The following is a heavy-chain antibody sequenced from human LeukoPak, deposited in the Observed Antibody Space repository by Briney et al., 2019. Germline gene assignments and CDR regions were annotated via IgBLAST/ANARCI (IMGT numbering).Heavy chain of an antibody. J-gene: IGHJ4*02. D-gene: IGHD3-10*01. CDR2: IRSKANSYAT. Sequence: QAGGSLRLSCAASGFTFSGSAMHWVRQASGKGLEGVGRIRSKANSYATAYAASVKGRFTISRDDSKNKAYLQMNSLKTEDTAVYYCYTYYYGSGSYNPPFYFDYWGQGTLVTVSS. CDR3: YTYYYGSGSYNPPFYFDY. V-gene: IGHV3-73*01. CDR1: GFTFSGSA.